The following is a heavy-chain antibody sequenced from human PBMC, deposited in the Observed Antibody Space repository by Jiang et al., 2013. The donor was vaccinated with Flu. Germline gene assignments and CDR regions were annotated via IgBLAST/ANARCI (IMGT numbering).Heavy chain of an antibody. CDR1: GFTFSTYE. V-gene: IGHV3-48*03. D-gene: IGHD6-25*01. J-gene: IGHJ6*04. Sequence: VQLVESGGGLVQPGGSLRLSCVASGFTFSTYEMNLVRQAPGKGLEWVSYISSGGGTIFYADSVKGRLTVSRDNAQNSVFLQMSSLRVEDTAVYYCARGISSGWDYYYYAMDLWGKGTTVTVSS. CDR3: ARGISSGWDYYYYAMDL. CDR2: ISSGGGTI.